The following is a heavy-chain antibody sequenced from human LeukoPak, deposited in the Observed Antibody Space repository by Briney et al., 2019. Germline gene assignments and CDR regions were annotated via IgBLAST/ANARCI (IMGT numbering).Heavy chain of an antibody. CDR2: INPNSGGT. D-gene: IGHD2-2*01. CDR3: ARGLRDFPAFDS. Sequence: GASVKVSCKASGYTFTGYYLHWVRQAPGQGLECMGWINPNSGGTNYAQKFQGRVTMTRDTAISTAYMELSRLRSDDTAVYYCARGLRDFPAFDSWGKGTLVTVSS. J-gene: IGHJ4*02. CDR1: GYTFTGYY. V-gene: IGHV1-2*02.